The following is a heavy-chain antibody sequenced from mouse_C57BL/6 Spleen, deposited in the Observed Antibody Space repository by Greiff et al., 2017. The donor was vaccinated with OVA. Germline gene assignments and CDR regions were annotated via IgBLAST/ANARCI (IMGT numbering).Heavy chain of an antibody. CDR3: AKDQGSKTVPQYWYFDV. CDR2: ISDGGSYT. Sequence: EVHLVESGGGLVKPGGSLKLSCAASGFTFSSYAMSWVRQTPEKRLEWVATISDGGSYTCYPDNVKGRFTISRDNAKNNLYLQMSHLKSEDTAMYYCAKDQGSKTVPQYWYFDVWGTGTTVTVSS. D-gene: IGHD2-5*01. CDR1: GFTFSSYA. V-gene: IGHV5-4*01. J-gene: IGHJ1*03.